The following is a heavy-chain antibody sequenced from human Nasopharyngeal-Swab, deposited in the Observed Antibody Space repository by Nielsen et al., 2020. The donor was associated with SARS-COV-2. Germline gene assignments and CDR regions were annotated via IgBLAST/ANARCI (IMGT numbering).Heavy chain of an antibody. J-gene: IGHJ6*02. CDR3: ARGEGFWSGYLYYYYYYGMDV. D-gene: IGHD3-3*01. V-gene: IGHV1-8*01. CDR1: GYTFTSYD. CDR2: MNPNSGNT. Sequence: SVNVSCKASGYTFTSYDINWVRQATGQGLEWMGWMNPNSGNTGYAQKFQGRVTMTRNTSISTAYMELSSLRSEDTAVYYCARGEGFWSGYLYYYYYYGMDVWGQGTTVTVSS.